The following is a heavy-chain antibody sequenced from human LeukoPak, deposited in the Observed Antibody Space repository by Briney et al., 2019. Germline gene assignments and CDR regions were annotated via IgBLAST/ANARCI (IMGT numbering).Heavy chain of an antibody. J-gene: IGHJ4*02. V-gene: IGHV3-23*01. Sequence: GSLRLSCAASGFTFSSYAMSWVRQAPGKGLEWVSAISGSGGSTYYADSVKGRFTISRDNAKNSLYLQMNSLRAEDTAVYYCARFDWLGFDYWGQGTLVTVSS. CDR1: GFTFSSYA. CDR2: ISGSGGST. D-gene: IGHD3-9*01. CDR3: ARFDWLGFDY.